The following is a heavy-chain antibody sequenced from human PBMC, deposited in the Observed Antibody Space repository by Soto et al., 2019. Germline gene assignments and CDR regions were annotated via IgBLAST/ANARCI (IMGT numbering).Heavy chain of an antibody. CDR2: ISYDGSNK. V-gene: IGHV3-30*18. CDR3: AKELYDNSGYYYGGGGY. CDR1: GFTFRSYA. D-gene: IGHD3-22*01. Sequence: QVHLGESGGGVVQPGRSLRLSCAASGFTFRSYAMHWVRQVPGKGLEWVAVISYDGSNKYYADSVKGRFTISRDNSFNTLYLQMSGLRAEDTDVYYCAKELYDNSGYYYGGGGYWGQGTLVIVSS. J-gene: IGHJ4*02.